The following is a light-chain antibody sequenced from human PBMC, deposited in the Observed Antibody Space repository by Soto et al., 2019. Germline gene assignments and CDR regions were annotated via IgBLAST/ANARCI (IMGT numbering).Light chain of an antibody. CDR3: CSYAGTSTYV. J-gene: IGLJ1*01. CDR2: DVS. Sequence: QSALTQPRSVSGSRGQSVTISCTGTGSDVGDYNYVSWYRQHPGKAPKLMIYDVSQRPSGVPDRFSGSTSGNTASLTISRLQAEDEADYYCCSYAGTSTYVFGTGTKVTVL. CDR1: GSDVGDYNY. V-gene: IGLV2-11*01.